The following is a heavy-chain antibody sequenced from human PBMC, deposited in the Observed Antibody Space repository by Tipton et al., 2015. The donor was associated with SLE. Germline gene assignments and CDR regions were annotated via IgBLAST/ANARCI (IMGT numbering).Heavy chain of an antibody. Sequence: TLSLTCTVSGASISNRNYYWGWIRQAPGKGLEWIGSIYESGSTYYNPSLKSRVTTSVDKAKNQLSLKLRSVTAADTAVYYCARDYYDSRGYTLFDYWGQGALVTVSS. CDR1: GASISNRNYY. CDR2: IYESGST. J-gene: IGHJ4*02. V-gene: IGHV4-39*07. D-gene: IGHD3-22*01. CDR3: ARDYYDSRGYTLFDY.